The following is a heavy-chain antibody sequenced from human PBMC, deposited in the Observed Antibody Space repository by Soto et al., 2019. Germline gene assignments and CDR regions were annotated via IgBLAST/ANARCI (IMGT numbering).Heavy chain of an antibody. J-gene: IGHJ4*02. CDR3: AKDREDFYGSGTASFDY. V-gene: IGHV3-23*01. CDR1: GFTFSSYA. D-gene: IGHD3-10*01. Sequence: PGGSLRLSCAASGFTFSSYAMSWVRQAPGMGLEWVSAITGSGTTFYAVSVKGRFTVSRDNSKNTLFLQMSSLRAADTAVYYCAKDREDFYGSGTASFDYWGQGTLVTVSS. CDR2: ITGSGTT.